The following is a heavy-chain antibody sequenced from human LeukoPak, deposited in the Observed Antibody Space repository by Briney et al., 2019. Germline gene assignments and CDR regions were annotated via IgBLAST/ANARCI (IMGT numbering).Heavy chain of an antibody. Sequence: GASLKISCKGSGYSFTSYWIGWVRQMPGKGLEWMGIIYPGDSDTRYSTSFQVQVTISADKSISTAYLQWSSLKASDTAMYYCARSGGSGWYYYYYGMDVWGQGTRVTVSS. CDR3: ARSGGSGWYYYYYGMDV. J-gene: IGHJ6*02. D-gene: IGHD6-19*01. CDR1: GYSFTSYW. V-gene: IGHV5-51*01. CDR2: IYPGDSDT.